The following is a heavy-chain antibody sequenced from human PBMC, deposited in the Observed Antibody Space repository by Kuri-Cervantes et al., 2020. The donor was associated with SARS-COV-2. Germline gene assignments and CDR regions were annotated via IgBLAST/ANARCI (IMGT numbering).Heavy chain of an antibody. CDR1: GGSFSGYY. J-gene: IGHJ4*02. V-gene: IGHV4-34*01. CDR3: ARHSRLVDFDY. Sequence: GSLRLSCAVYGGSFSGYYWSWIRQPPGKGLEWIGEINHSGSTNYNPSLKSRVTISVDTSKNQFSLKLSSVTAADTAVYYCARHSRLVDFDYWGQGTLVTVSS. CDR2: INHSGST. D-gene: IGHD6-19*01.